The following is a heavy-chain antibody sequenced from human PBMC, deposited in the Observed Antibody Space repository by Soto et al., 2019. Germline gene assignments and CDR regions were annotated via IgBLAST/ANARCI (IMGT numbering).Heavy chain of an antibody. Sequence: ASVKVSCKASGYTFTSYDINWVRQATGQGLEWMGWMNPNSGNTGYAQKFQGRVTMTRNTSISTAYMELSSLRSEDTAVYYCATTNDFWSGRYYYYYMDVWGKGTTVTVSS. J-gene: IGHJ6*03. CDR3: ATTNDFWSGRYYYYYMDV. CDR2: MNPNSGNT. CDR1: GYTFTSYD. V-gene: IGHV1-8*01. D-gene: IGHD3-3*01.